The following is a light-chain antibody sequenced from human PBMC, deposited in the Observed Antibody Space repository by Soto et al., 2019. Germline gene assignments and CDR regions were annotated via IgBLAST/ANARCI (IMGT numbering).Light chain of an antibody. V-gene: IGKV1-5*01. J-gene: IGKJ1*01. CDR3: QQYNSYSRT. CDR2: DAS. Sequence: DIQMTQSPSTLSASVGDRVTITCRALQSIVRWLAWYKQKPGKAPNLLIYDASILESGVPSRFSGSGSGAAFALTISSLQPDDCATYFWQQYNSYSRTVGQGTKVEIK. CDR1: QSIVRW.